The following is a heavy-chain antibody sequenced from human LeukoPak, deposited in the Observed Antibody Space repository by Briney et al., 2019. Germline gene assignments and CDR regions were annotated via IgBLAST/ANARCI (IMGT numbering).Heavy chain of an antibody. V-gene: IGHV5-51*01. D-gene: IGHD2-2*01. CDR3: ARLIGYCSSTSCYPPRPNLPAWLSAPEYPDY. CDR2: IYPGDSDT. CDR1: GYSFTSYW. Sequence: GESLKISCKGSGYSFTSYWIGWVRQMPGKGLEWMGIIYPGDSDTRYSPSFQGQVTISADKSISTAYLQWSSLKASDTAVYYCARLIGYCSSTSCYPPRPNLPAWLSAPEYPDYWGQGTLVTVSS. J-gene: IGHJ4*02.